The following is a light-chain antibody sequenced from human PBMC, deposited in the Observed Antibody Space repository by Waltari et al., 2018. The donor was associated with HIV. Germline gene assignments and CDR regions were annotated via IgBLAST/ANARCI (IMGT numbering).Light chain of an antibody. CDR3: STWDDRLSIPV. CDR1: IPNIGINP. Sequence: QSALVQPPSLSVTPGQRVTISCSGSIPNIGINPVNWYRRVPGAAPKLLIYNEDQRPSGVPDRFSASKSGTSASLAISGLQSEDEADYFCSTWDDRLSIPVFGGGTFLTV. V-gene: IGLV1-44*01. J-gene: IGLJ3*02. CDR2: NED.